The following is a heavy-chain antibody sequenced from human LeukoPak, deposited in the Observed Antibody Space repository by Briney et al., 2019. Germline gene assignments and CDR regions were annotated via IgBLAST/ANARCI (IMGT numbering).Heavy chain of an antibody. Sequence: SGGSLRLSCAASGFSFSTYSMNWVRQAPGKGLEWVAYISSSSSTIFYADSVKGRFTVSRDNAKRSLYLQLNSLRDEDTALYYCARDRFYGSGDYQNAGGCFDNWGQGTLVTVSS. D-gene: IGHD3-10*01. CDR1: GFSFSTYS. CDR2: ISSSSSTI. J-gene: IGHJ4*02. V-gene: IGHV3-48*02. CDR3: ARDRFYGSGDYQNAGGCFDN.